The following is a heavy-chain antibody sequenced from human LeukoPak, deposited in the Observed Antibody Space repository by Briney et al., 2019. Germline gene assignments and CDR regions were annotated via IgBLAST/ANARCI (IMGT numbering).Heavy chain of an antibody. CDR2: ISYDVSNK. J-gene: IGHJ4*02. Sequence: GGSLRLSCAASGFTFSSYGMHWVRQAPGKGLEWVAVISYDVSNKYYADSVKGRFTISRDNSKNTLYLQMNSLRAEDTAVYYCAKDGIMITFGGVRYFDYWGQGTLVTVSS. CDR1: GFTFSSYG. CDR3: AKDGIMITFGGVRYFDY. D-gene: IGHD3-16*01. V-gene: IGHV3-30*18.